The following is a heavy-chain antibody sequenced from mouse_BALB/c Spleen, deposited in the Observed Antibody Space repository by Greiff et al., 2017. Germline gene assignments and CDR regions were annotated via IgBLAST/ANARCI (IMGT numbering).Heavy chain of an antibody. Sequence: VKLQQSGAELARPGASVKLSCKASGYTFTSYWMQWVKQRPGQGLEWIGAIYPGDGDTRYTQKFKGKATLTADKSSSTAYMQLSSLASEDSAVYYCAKVNWDGYAMDYWGQGTSVTVSS. D-gene: IGHD4-1*01. J-gene: IGHJ4*01. CDR1: GYTFTSYW. V-gene: IGHV1-87*01. CDR3: AKVNWDGYAMDY. CDR2: IYPGDGDT.